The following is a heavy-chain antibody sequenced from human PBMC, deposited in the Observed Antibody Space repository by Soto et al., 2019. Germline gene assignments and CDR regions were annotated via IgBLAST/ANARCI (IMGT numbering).Heavy chain of an antibody. J-gene: IGHJ3*02. D-gene: IGHD3-22*01. CDR2: INPNSGGT. CDR1: GYTFTAYY. CDR3: ARGSTTGPRHSSSYYYIGAFDI. V-gene: IGHV1-2*02. Sequence: ASVKVSCKASGYTFTAYYIHWVRQAPGQGLEWMGWINPNSGGTSYAQTFQGRVAMTTDTSSSTVYMELSRLRSDDTAVYYCARGSTTGPRHSSSYYYIGAFDIWGQGTMVTVSS.